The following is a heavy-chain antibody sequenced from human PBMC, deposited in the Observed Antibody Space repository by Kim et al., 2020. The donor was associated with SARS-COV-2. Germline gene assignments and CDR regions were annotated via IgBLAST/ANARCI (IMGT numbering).Heavy chain of an antibody. CDR2: INTKNGGT. V-gene: IGHV1-2*06. D-gene: IGHD6-13*01. CDR3: ARVPEAGRGEIYDY. J-gene: IGHJ4*02. Sequence: ASVKVSCKASGYTFNGYYIHWVRQAPGQGPEWMGRINTKNGGTQYARKFQGRVTMTRDTSIGTAYMEVSSLTSDDTAIYYCARVPEAGRGEIYDYWGQGT. CDR1: GYTFNGYY.